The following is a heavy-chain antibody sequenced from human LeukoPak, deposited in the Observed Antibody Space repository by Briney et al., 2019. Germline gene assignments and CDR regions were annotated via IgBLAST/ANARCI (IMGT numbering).Heavy chain of an antibody. CDR3: ARQSQTRTAMVLIVQFDY. D-gene: IGHD5-18*01. Sequence: SETLSLTCTVSGGSISSSSYYWGWLRQPPGKGLGWIGSIYYSGSTYYNPSLKSRLTISVDTSKNQFSLKLSSVTASDTAVYYCARQSQTRTAMVLIVQFDYWGQGTLVTVSS. CDR1: GGSISSSSYY. J-gene: IGHJ4*02. CDR2: IYYSGST. V-gene: IGHV4-39*01.